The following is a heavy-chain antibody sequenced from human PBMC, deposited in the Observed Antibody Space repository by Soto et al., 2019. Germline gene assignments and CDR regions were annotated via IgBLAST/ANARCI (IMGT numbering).Heavy chain of an antibody. J-gene: IGHJ4*02. CDR2: ISANNGNT. V-gene: IGHV1-18*01. CDR3: ARDGYFDH. Sequence: QVQLVQSGAEVKKPGDSVRVSCKASGYTFTNYGIGWVRQAPGQGLEWMGWISANNGNTKYAQKLQGRVTMTTDASTSTAYMELRSLRSDGASVYYCARDGYFDHWGQGTLVTVSS. CDR1: GYTFTNYG.